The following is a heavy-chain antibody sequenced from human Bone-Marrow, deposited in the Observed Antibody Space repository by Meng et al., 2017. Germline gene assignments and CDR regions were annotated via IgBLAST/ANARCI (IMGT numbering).Heavy chain of an antibody. D-gene: IGHD1-26*01. CDR3: ARGQYFSWWELLPAFWFDP. CDR2: IYHSGST. Sequence: QVQLQVSGPGLVKTSGTLSLTCAVSGGSISSSNWWSWVRQPPGKGLEWIGEIYHSGSTNYNPSLKSRVTISVDKSKNQFSLKLSSVTAADTAVYYCARGQYFSWWELLPAFWFDPWGQGTLVTVSS. V-gene: IGHV4-4*02. CDR1: GGSISSSNW. J-gene: IGHJ5*02.